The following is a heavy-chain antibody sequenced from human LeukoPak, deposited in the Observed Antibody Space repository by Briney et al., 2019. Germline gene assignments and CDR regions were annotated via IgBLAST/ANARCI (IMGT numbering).Heavy chain of an antibody. CDR3: ARSSRSTLTDDAFDI. V-gene: IGHV1-69*13. CDR2: IIPIFGTA. J-gene: IGHJ3*02. D-gene: IGHD4/OR15-4a*01. Sequence: GASVKVSCKASGGTFSSYAISWVRQAPGQGLERMGGIIPIFGTANYAQKFQGRVTITADESTSTAYMELSSLRSEDTAVYYCARSSRSTLTDDAFDIWGQGTMVTVSS. CDR1: GGTFSSYA.